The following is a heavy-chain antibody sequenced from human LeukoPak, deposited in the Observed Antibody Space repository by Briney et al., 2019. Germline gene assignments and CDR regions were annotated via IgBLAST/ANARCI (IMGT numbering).Heavy chain of an antibody. V-gene: IGHV5-51*01. Sequence: EAPPPISCLGSGYRFSAYWSGWVRQMPGKGLGWRGIIHPGDSDTTYSPSFQGPVTISAATAQTTAYLQWFSLEASATATLSGARQRRASVVHTYFEFWGEGTLVSASS. CDR3: ARQRRASVVHTYFEF. D-gene: IGHD2-2*01. CDR1: GYRFSAYW. J-gene: IGHJ4*02. CDR2: IHPGDSDT.